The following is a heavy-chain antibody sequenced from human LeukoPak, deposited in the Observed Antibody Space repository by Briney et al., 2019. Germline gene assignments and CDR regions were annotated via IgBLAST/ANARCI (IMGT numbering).Heavy chain of an antibody. D-gene: IGHD6-6*01. Sequence: GGSLGLSCAASGFTFRNYVIHWVRQAPGKGLEWVAVISYDGSNEYYADSVKGRFTISRDNSKNTLYLQMNSLRAEDTAVYYCAKVGSSADYWGQGTLVTVSS. CDR1: GFTFRNYV. V-gene: IGHV3-30*18. CDR3: AKVGSSADY. J-gene: IGHJ4*02. CDR2: ISYDGSNE.